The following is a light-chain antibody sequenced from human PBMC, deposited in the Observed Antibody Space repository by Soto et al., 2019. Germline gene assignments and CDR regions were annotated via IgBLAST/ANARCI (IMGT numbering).Light chain of an antibody. CDR1: GSDVGAYRY. V-gene: IGLV2-14*01. CDR3: DSYTSSSSYA. J-gene: IGLJ1*01. CDR2: DVS. Sequence: QSVLTQPASVSGSPGQSITISCTGTGSDVGAYRYVSWYQQHPGQAPKLIIYDVSNRPSGVSDHFSGSKSGNTASLTISGLQSEDEADYYCDSYTSSSSYAFGTGTKLTVL.